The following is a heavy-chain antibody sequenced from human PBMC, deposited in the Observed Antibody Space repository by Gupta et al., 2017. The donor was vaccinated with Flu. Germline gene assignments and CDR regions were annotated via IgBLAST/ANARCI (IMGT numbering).Heavy chain of an antibody. CDR3: AKTQYYENTGYYGDALDI. CDR1: GLSFSTYA. CDR2: IGGSDGGT. Sequence: EVQLMESGGGLVQPGGSLRLSCTASGLSFSTYAMTWVRQAPGKGLEWVSGIGGSDGGTYYADSVKGRFNILRDIARNTLSLQMTSLRAEDTAVYYWAKTQYYENTGYYGDALDIWGQGTMVTVSS. V-gene: IGHV3-23*01. D-gene: IGHD3-22*01. J-gene: IGHJ3*02.